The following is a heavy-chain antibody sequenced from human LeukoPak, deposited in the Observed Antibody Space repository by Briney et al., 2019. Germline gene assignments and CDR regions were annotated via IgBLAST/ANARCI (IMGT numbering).Heavy chain of an antibody. V-gene: IGHV3-66*01. CDR1: GFTVSSNY. D-gene: IGHD3-10*01. CDR2: IYSGGST. CDR3: ARAITMVRGVPL. Sequence: PGGSLRLSCAASGFTVSSNYMSWVRQAPGKGLEWVSVIYSGGSTYYADSVKGRFIISRDNSKNTLYLQMNSLRAEDTAVYYCARAITMVRGVPLWGQGTLVTVSS. J-gene: IGHJ4*02.